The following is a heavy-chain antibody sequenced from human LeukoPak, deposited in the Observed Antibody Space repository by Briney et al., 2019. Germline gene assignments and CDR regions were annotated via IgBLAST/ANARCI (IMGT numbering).Heavy chain of an antibody. CDR3: ARSPISAYFDY. CDR1: GGSISSGGYY. D-gene: IGHD6-25*01. V-gene: IGHV4-31*03. CDR2: IYYSGST. Sequence: SQTLSLTCTVSGGSISSGGYYWSWIRQHPGKGLEWIGYIYYSGSTYYNPSLKSRVTISVDTSKNQFSLKLSSVTVADTAVYYCARSPISAYFDYWGQGTLVTVSS. J-gene: IGHJ4*02.